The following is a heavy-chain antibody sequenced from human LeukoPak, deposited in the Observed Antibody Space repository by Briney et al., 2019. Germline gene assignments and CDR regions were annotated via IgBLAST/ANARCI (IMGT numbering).Heavy chain of an antibody. CDR2: INHSGST. Sequence: SETLSLTCAVYGGSFSGYYWSWIRQPPGKGLEWIGEINHSGSTNYNPSLKSRVTISVDTSKNQFSLKLSSVTAADTAVYYCARHPYIAVAGNFLIYYYYMDVWGKGTTVTISS. CDR3: ARHPYIAVAGNFLIYYYYMDV. V-gene: IGHV4-34*01. D-gene: IGHD6-19*01. CDR1: GGSFSGYY. J-gene: IGHJ6*03.